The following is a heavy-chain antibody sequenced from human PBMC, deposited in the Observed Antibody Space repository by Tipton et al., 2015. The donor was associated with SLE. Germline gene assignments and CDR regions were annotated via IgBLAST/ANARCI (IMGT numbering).Heavy chain of an antibody. CDR1: GFTVSSDE. CDR2: ISSRGSTI. J-gene: IGHJ4*02. V-gene: IGHV3-48*03. Sequence: SLRLSCAAYGFTVSSDEVNWVRQAPGKGLEWISHISSRGSTIYYADSVKGRFTISRDNAKNSLYLQMKSLRAEDTGVYYCERDRPYWGRGTLVTVSS. CDR3: ERDRPY.